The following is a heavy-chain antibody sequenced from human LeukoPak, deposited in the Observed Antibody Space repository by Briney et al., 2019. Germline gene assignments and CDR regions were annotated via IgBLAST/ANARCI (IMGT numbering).Heavy chain of an antibody. V-gene: IGHV3-21*01. J-gene: IGHJ4*02. CDR3: ARDVWFDY. CDR2: ISSSSGYI. CDR1: GFTFSTYA. D-gene: IGHD3-16*01. Sequence: PGGSLRLSCAASGFTFSTYAMSWVRQAPGKGLEWVSSISSSSGYIYYADSVKGRFTISRDNAKNSLYLQMNTLTVEDTAVYYCARDVWFDYWGQGTLVTVSS.